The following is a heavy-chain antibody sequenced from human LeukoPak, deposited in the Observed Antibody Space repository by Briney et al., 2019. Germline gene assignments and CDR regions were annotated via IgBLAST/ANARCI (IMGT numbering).Heavy chain of an antibody. D-gene: IGHD2-2*01. Sequence: SETLSLTCTVSGGSISSYYWSWIRQPPGKGLEWIGEINHSGSTNYNPSLKSRVTISVDTSKNQFSLKLSSVTAADTAVYYCAREDCSSTSCYLIDYWGQGTLVTVSS. CDR1: GGSISSYY. CDR3: AREDCSSTSCYLIDY. CDR2: INHSGST. J-gene: IGHJ4*02. V-gene: IGHV4-34*01.